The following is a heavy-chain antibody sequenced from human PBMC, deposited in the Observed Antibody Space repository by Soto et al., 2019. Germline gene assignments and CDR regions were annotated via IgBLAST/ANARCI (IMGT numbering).Heavy chain of an antibody. CDR3: ARHSNWNGIDY. Sequence: ASVKVSCKASGGTFSSYAISLVRQAPGQGLEWMGGIIPIFGTANYAQKFQGRVTITADESTSTAYMELSSLRSGDTAVYYCARHSNWNGIDYWGQGTLVTVSS. V-gene: IGHV1-69*13. J-gene: IGHJ4*02. CDR2: IIPIFGTA. D-gene: IGHD1-20*01. CDR1: GGTFSSYA.